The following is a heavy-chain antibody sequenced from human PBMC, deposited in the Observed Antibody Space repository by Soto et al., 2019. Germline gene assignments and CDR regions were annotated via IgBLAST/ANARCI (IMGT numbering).Heavy chain of an antibody. CDR1: GFTFSSYG. V-gene: IGHV3-33*01. J-gene: IGHJ4*02. D-gene: IGHD1-1*01. Sequence: GGSLRLSCAASGFTFSSYGMHWVRQAPGKGLEWVAVIWYDGSNKYYADSLKGRFTISRDNSKNTLYLQMNSLRAEDTAVYYCASAHGTGDFDYWGQGTLVTVSS. CDR2: IWYDGSNK. CDR3: ASAHGTGDFDY.